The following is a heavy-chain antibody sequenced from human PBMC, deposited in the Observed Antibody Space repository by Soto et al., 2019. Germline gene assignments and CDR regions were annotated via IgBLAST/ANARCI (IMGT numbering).Heavy chain of an antibody. J-gene: IGHJ4*02. D-gene: IGHD2-2*01. CDR2: IKSKTDGGTT. Sequence: EVQLVESGGGLVKPGGSLRLSCAASGFTFSNAWMSWVRQAPGKGLEWVGRIKSKTDGGTTDYAAPVKGRFTISRDDSKNTLYLQMNSLKTEDTAVYYCTTRQAMPWTPFDYWGQGTLVTVSS. CDR3: TTRQAMPWTPFDY. V-gene: IGHV3-15*01. CDR1: GFTFSNAW.